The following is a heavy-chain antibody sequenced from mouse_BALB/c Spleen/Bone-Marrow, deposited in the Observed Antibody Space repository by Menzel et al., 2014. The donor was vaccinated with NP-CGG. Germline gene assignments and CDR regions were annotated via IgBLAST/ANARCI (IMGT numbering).Heavy chain of an antibody. CDR3: ARLGNYGPSYAMDY. D-gene: IGHD2-1*01. J-gene: IGHJ4*01. Sequence: EVKLMESGAELVKPGASAKLSCTASGFNIKDTYMHWVKQRPEQGLEWIGRIDPANGNTKYDPKFQGKATITADTSSNTAYLQLSSLTSEDTAVYYCARLGNYGPSYAMDYWGQGTSVTVSS. CDR2: IDPANGNT. CDR1: GFNIKDTY. V-gene: IGHV14-3*02.